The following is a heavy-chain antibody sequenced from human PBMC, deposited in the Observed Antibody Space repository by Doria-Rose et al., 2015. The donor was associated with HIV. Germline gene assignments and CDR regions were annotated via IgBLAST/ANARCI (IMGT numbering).Heavy chain of an antibody. CDR2: IFSDDER. CDR3: ARIKSSRWYHKYYFDF. D-gene: IGHD6-13*01. J-gene: IGHJ4*02. CDR1: GVSLSSPGMG. V-gene: IGHV2-26*01. Sequence: QESGPVLVKPTETLTLTCAVSGVSLSSPGMGVSWIRQPPGKALEWLANIFSDDERSYKPSLHSRLTIARGTSKSQVVLTMTDMDPVDTATYYCARIKSSRWYHKYYFDFWGQGTLVIVSA.